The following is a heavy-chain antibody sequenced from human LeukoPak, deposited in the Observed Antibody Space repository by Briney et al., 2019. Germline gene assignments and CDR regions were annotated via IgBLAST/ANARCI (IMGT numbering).Heavy chain of an antibody. CDR2: IYYSGST. CDR1: GGSISSSSYY. J-gene: IGHJ4*02. D-gene: IGHD2-21*02. CDR3: ASRGSCGGDCPLYYFDY. Sequence: PSETLSLTCTVSGGSISSSSYYWGWIRQPPGKGLEWIGSIYYSGSTYYNPSLKSRVIISVDTSKNQFSLKLSSVTAADTAVYYCASRGSCGGDCPLYYFDYWGQGTLVTVSS. V-gene: IGHV4-39*01.